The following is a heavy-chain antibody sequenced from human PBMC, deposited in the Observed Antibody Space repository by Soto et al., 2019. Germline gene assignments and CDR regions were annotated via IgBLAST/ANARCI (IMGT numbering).Heavy chain of an antibody. V-gene: IGHV3-30-3*01. CDR3: ARDFRDYYDSSGYYYAFPVDY. D-gene: IGHD3-22*01. Sequence: GGSLRLSCAASGFTFSSYAMHWVRQAPGKGLEWVAVISYDGSNKYYADSVKGRFTISRDNSKNTLYLQMNSLRAEDTAVYYCARDFRDYYDSSGYYYAFPVDYWGQGTLVTVSS. CDR2: ISYDGSNK. CDR1: GFTFSSYA. J-gene: IGHJ4*02.